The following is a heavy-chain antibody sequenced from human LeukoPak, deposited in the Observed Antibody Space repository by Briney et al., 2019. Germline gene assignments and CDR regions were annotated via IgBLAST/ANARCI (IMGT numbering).Heavy chain of an antibody. CDR3: ARGSSLAWQQLNDY. V-gene: IGHV1-18*01. CDR1: GYTFTSYG. D-gene: IGHD6-13*01. J-gene: IGHJ4*02. CDR2: ISAYNGNT. Sequence: ASMKVSCKASGYTFTSYGISWVRQAPGQGLEWMGWISAYNGNTNYAQKLQGRVTMTTDTSTSTAYMELRSLRSDDTAVYYCARGSSLAWQQLNDYWGQGTLVTVSS.